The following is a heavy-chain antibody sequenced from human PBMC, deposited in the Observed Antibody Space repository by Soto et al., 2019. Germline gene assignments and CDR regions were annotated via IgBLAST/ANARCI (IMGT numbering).Heavy chain of an antibody. V-gene: IGHV3-43*01. J-gene: IGHJ6*02. Sequence: PGGSLRLSCAASGFTFDDYTMHWVRQAPGKGLEWVSLISWDGGSTYYADSVKGRFTISRDNSKNSLYLQMNSLRTEDTALYYCAKDISPTECISTSCGVRGYYYYGMDVWGQGTTVTVSS. CDR1: GFTFDDYT. D-gene: IGHD2-2*01. CDR3: AKDISPTECISTSCGVRGYYYYGMDV. CDR2: ISWDGGST.